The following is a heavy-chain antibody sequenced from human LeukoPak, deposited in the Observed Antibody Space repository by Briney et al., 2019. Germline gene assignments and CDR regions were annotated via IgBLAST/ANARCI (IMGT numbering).Heavy chain of an antibody. V-gene: IGHV4-31*03. CDR2: IYYSGST. J-gene: IGHJ4*02. Sequence: SETLSPTCTVSGGAISSGGSYWSWIRQHPGKGLEWIAYIYYSGSTSYSPSLKSRVTISVDTSKNQFSLKLSSVTAADTAVYYCASIMRYCSGATCYPYYFDYWGQGTLVTVSS. D-gene: IGHD2-15*01. CDR3: ASIMRYCSGATCYPYYFDY. CDR1: GGAISSGGSY.